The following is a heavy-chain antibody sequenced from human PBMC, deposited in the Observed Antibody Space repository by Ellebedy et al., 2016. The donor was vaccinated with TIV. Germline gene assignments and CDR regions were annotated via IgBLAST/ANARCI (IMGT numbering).Heavy chain of an antibody. CDR1: GFTFSSYG. J-gene: IGHJ4*02. CDR3: ARDRFGVVDY. CDR2: ISYDGSNK. V-gene: IGHV3-30*03. D-gene: IGHD3-3*01. Sequence: GESLKISXAASGFTFSSYGMHWVRQAPGKGLEWVAVISYDGSNKYYADSVKGRFTISRDNSKNTLYLQMNSLRAEDTAVYYCARDRFGVVDYWGQGTLVTVSS.